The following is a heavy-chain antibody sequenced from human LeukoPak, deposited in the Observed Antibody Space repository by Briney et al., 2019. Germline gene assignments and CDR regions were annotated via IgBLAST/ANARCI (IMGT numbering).Heavy chain of an antibody. CDR2: INPNSGGT. V-gene: IGHV1-2*02. CDR1: GYTFTGYY. J-gene: IGHJ4*02. Sequence: ASVKVSCKASGYTFTGYYMHWVRQAPGQGLEWMGWINPNSGGTNYAQKFQGRVTMTRDTPISTAYMELSRLRSDDTAVYYCARTRAVVVVAAMGYWGQGTLVTVSS. CDR3: ARTRAVVVVAAMGY. D-gene: IGHD2-15*01.